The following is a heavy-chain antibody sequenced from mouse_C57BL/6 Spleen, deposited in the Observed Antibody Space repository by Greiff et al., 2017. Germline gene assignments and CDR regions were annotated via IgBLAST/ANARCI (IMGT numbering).Heavy chain of an antibody. CDR3: ARAPYYFDY. Sequence: QVQLQQPGAELVMPGASVKLSCKASGYTFTSYWMHWVKQRPGQVLEWIGEIDPSDSYTNYNQKFKGKSTLTVDKSSSTAYMQLSSLTSEDSAVYYCARAPYYFDYWGQGTTLTVSS. CDR1: GYTFTSYW. CDR2: IDPSDSYT. J-gene: IGHJ2*01. V-gene: IGHV1-69*01.